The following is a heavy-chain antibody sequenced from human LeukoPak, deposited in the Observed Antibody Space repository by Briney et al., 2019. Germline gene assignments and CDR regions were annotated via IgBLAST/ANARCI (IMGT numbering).Heavy chain of an antibody. CDR1: GYSISSGYY. Sequence: SETLSLTCAVSGYSISSGYYWGWIRQPPGKGLEWIGSIYHSGSTYYNPSLESRVTISVDTSKNQFSLKLSSVTAADTAVYYCARRWGDCSSNSCYRGGFDPWGQGTLVTVSS. CDR2: IYHSGST. V-gene: IGHV4-38-2*01. CDR3: ARRWGDCSSNSCYRGGFDP. D-gene: IGHD2-2*01. J-gene: IGHJ5*02.